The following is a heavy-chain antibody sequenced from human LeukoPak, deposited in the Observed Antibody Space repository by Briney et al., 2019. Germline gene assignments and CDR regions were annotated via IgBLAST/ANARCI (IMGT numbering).Heavy chain of an antibody. D-gene: IGHD5-12*01. CDR1: GFIFSSYS. Sequence: PGGSLRLSCAASGFIFSSYSINWFRQAPGKGLEWVSYISSSSSTIYYADSVKGRFTISRDNAKNSLYLQMNSLRAEDTAVYYCARGLRSFDYWGQGTLVTVSS. V-gene: IGHV3-48*04. J-gene: IGHJ4*02. CDR2: ISSSSSTI. CDR3: ARGLRSFDY.